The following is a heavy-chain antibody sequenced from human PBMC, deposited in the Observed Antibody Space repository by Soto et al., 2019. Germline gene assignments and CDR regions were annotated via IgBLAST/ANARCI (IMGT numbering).Heavy chain of an antibody. J-gene: IGHJ4*02. V-gene: IGHV3-23*01. Sequence: EVQLLESGGGLVQPGGSLRLSCAASGFTFSSHAMSWVRQAPGKGLEWVSSTIDSGGRSYHSDSVRGRFTISRDNSKNTLYPQINSLRADDTATYYWAKDKMEQWLVGGYYDYWGQGALVTVSS. D-gene: IGHD6-19*01. CDR3: AKDKMEQWLVGGYYDY. CDR1: GFTFSSHA. CDR2: TIDSGGRS.